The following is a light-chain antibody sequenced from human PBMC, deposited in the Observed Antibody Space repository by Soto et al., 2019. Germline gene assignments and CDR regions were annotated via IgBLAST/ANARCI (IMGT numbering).Light chain of an antibody. Sequence: EIVLTQSPVTLSFSPGEGATLSCRAGQSISGRYLAWYQQKPGQAPRLLIYGASTRATGIPARFSGSGSGTEFTLTISSLQSEDFAVYYCQQYNNWPPITFGQGTRLEIK. CDR1: QSISGRY. V-gene: IGKV3-15*01. J-gene: IGKJ5*01. CDR3: QQYNNWPPIT. CDR2: GAS.